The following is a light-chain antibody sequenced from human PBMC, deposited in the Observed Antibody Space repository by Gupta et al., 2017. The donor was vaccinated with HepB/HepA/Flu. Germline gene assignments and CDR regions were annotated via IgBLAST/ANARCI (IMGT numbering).Light chain of an antibody. CDR3: QQYNRLLWT. Sequence: DIQMTQSPSTLSASVGDRVTITCRASQSISSWLAWYQQKPGKAPKLMIDKASSLESGVPSRFSGRGSGTVFTITSSSLQPDDVATYYCQQYNRLLWTFGQGTQVEIK. CDR2: KAS. CDR1: QSISSW. V-gene: IGKV1-5*03. J-gene: IGKJ1*01.